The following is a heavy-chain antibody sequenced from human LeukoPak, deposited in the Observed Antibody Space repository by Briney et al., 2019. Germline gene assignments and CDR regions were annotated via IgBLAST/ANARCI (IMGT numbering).Heavy chain of an antibody. D-gene: IGHD6-13*01. Sequence: PGGSLRLSCAASGFTFSSYWMHWVRQAPGKGLVWVSRINSDGSSTSYADSVKGRFTISRDNARNTLYLQMNSLRAEDTAVYYCAGTSSSWNVPGYWGQGTLVTVSS. CDR2: INSDGSST. CDR1: GFTFSSYW. V-gene: IGHV3-74*01. CDR3: AGTSSSWNVPGY. J-gene: IGHJ4*02.